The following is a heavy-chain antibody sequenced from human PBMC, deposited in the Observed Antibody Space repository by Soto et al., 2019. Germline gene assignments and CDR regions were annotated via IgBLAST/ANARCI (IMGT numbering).Heavy chain of an antibody. CDR3: ARGGHIAVVTASFDY. V-gene: IGHV1-2*04. J-gene: IGHJ4*02. CDR1: GYTFTGYY. D-gene: IGHD2-21*02. Sequence: ASVKVSCKASGYTFTGYYIHWVRQAPGQGLEWMGWINPNSGGTNYAQKFQGWVTMTRDTSMSTAYMELSSLRSDDTAVYYCARGGHIAVVTASFDYWGQGTLVTVAS. CDR2: INPNSGGT.